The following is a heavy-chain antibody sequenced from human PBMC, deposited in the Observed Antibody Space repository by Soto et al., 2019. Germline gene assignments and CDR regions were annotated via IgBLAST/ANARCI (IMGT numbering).Heavy chain of an antibody. CDR3: ARDSGYGDYEAFVDV. CDR2: ISAYNGNT. V-gene: IGHV1-18*01. J-gene: IGHJ6*02. Sequence: QVQLVQSGAEVKKPGASVKVSCKASGYTFTSYGISWVRQAPGQGLEWMGWISAYNGNTNYAQKLQGRVTMTTDTPXXTAYTELRSLRSADTAVYYCARDSGYGDYEAFVDVWGQGTTVTVSS. D-gene: IGHD4-17*01. CDR1: GYTFTSYG.